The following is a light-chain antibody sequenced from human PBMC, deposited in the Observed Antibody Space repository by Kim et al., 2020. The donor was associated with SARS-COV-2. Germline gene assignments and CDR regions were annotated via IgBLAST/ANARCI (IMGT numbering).Light chain of an antibody. J-gene: IGLJ2*01. CDR3: QASGSTTVV. Sequence: SYELTQPPSVSVYPGQTASITCSGDKLGDKYVCWYQQKAGQSPVFVIYQDAKRPSGIPERFSGSNSGNTATLTISGTQAMDEANYYCQASGSTTVVFGGG. CDR1: KLGDKY. CDR2: QDA. V-gene: IGLV3-1*01.